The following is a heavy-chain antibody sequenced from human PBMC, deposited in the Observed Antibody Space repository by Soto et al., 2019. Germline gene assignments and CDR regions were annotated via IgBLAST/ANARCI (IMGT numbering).Heavy chain of an antibody. CDR1: GYTFTGFY. CDR3: ARDLWGYSGIKGYFYGMDV. CDR2: INPNTSGT. D-gene: IGHD5-12*01. V-gene: IGHV1-2*04. Sequence: QVQLVQSGAEVKKPAASVKVSCKASGYTFTGFYMHWVRQAPGQGPEWMGWINPNTSGTSYAQKFQGWVTLTRDTSINTAYMELSRLSSDDTAVYYCARDLWGYSGIKGYFYGMDVWGQGTTVTISS. J-gene: IGHJ6*02.